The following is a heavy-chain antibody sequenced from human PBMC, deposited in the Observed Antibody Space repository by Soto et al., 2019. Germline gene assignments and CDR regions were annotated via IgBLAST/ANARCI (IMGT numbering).Heavy chain of an antibody. V-gene: IGHV2-5*02. Sequence: QITLKESGPTLVKPTQTLTLNCTFSGFSLTSPAVGVGWIRQPPGKAPEWLALVYWDGDEEYSPSLRNRLTLTKDTSKNQVVLTMTNMDPVDTATYYCAHGSGWLFDYSGQGTLVTVSS. CDR3: AHGSGWLFDY. D-gene: IGHD6-19*01. CDR1: GFSLTSPAVG. CDR2: VYWDGDE. J-gene: IGHJ4*02.